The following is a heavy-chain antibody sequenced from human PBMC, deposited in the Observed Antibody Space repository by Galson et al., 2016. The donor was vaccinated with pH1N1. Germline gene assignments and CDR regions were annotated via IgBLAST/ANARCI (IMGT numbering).Heavy chain of an antibody. CDR1: GFAFSSYE. D-gene: IGHD6-19*01. Sequence: AASGFAFSSYEMNWVRQAPGKGLEWVSHISRSGSTIHYADSVKGRFTVSRDNAKNSLYLQMNSLRAEDTAVHYCARPAEQQWLVILPFGYWGQGILVTVSS. V-gene: IGHV3-48*03. J-gene: IGHJ4*02. CDR3: ARPAEQQWLVILPFGY. CDR2: ISRSGSTI.